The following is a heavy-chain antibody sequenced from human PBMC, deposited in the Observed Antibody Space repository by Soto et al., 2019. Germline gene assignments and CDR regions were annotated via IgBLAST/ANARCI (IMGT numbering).Heavy chain of an antibody. CDR1: GGSFSSSTYY. CDR2: INYGGTA. Sequence: PSETLSLTCTVSGGSFSSSTYYWGWIRRSPGKRLEWIGSINYGGTAYYNPSLKSRVTISVDTSKDQFSLQMTSMTAADTAVYYCARASNKRGYSYGPDYWGQGTLVTVSS. V-gene: IGHV4-39*01. J-gene: IGHJ4*02. CDR3: ARASNKRGYSYGPDY. D-gene: IGHD5-18*01.